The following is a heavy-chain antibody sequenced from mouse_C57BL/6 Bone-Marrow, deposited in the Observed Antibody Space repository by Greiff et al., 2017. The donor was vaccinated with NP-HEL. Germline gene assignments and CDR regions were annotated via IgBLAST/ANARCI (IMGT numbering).Heavy chain of an antibody. Sequence: EVKVIESGGGLVKPGGSLKLSCAASGFTFSSYAMSWVRQTPEKRLEWVATISDGGSYTYYPDNVKGRFTISRDNAKNNLYLQMSHLKSEDTAMYYCSREDYGNYSYAMDYWGQGTSVTVSS. V-gene: IGHV5-4*01. CDR3: SREDYGNYSYAMDY. J-gene: IGHJ4*01. CDR2: ISDGGSYT. CDR1: GFTFSSYA. D-gene: IGHD2-1*01.